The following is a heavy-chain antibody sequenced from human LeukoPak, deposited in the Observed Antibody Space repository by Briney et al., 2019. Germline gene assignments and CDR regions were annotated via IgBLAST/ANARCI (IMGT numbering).Heavy chain of an antibody. V-gene: IGHV4-59*01. CDR3: ARFDSSGWYGY. Sequence: PSETLSLTCTVSGGSISSYYWSWIRQPPGKGLEWIGYIYYSGSTNYNPSLKSRVTILVDTSKNQFSLKLSSVTAADTAVYYCARFDSSGWYGYWGQGTLVTVSS. J-gene: IGHJ4*02. CDR2: IYYSGST. D-gene: IGHD6-19*01. CDR1: GGSISSYY.